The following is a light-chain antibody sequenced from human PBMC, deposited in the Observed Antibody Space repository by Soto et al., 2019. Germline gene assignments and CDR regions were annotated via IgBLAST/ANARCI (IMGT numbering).Light chain of an antibody. J-gene: IGLJ1*01. CDR1: SSNIGAGYD. V-gene: IGLV1-40*01. CDR2: RND. CDR3: QSFDSSLGDDV. Sequence: QLVLTQPPSVSGAPGQRVTISCTGSSSNIGAGYDVHWYQQLPGTAPKLLIYRNDNRPSGVPDRFSGSKSGTSASLAITGLQAEDEADYYCQSFDSSLGDDVFGTGTKVTVL.